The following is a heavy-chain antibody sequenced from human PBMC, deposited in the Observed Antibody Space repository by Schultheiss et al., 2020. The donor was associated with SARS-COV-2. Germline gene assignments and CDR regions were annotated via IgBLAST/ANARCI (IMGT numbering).Heavy chain of an antibody. D-gene: IGHD2-8*02. CDR3: ARLAVSWFDP. CDR2: IYYSGST. CDR1: GGSISSGGYY. J-gene: IGHJ5*02. V-gene: IGHV4-31*03. Sequence: SETLSLTCTVSGGSISSGGYYWSWIRQHPGKGLEWIGYIYYSGSTYYNPSLKSRVTISVDRSKNQFSLKLSSVTAADTAVYYCARLAVSWFDPWGQGTLVTVSS.